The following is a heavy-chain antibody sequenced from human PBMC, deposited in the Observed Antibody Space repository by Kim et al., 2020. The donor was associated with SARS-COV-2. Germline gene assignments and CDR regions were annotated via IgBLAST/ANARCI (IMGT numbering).Heavy chain of an antibody. CDR3: ASGSSGYDSAFDY. CDR1: GGSISSGGYY. CDR2: IYYSGST. V-gene: IGHV4-31*03. D-gene: IGHD5-12*01. Sequence: SETLSLTCTVSGGSISSGGYYWSWIRQHPGKGLEWIGYIYYSGSTYYNPSLKSRVTISVDTSKNQFSLKLSSVTAADTAVYYCASGSSGYDSAFDYWGQGTLVTVSS. J-gene: IGHJ4*02.